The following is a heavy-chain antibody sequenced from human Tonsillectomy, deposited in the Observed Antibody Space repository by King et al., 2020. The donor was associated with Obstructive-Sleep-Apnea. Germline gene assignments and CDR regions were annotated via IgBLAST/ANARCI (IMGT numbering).Heavy chain of an antibody. D-gene: IGHD6-13*01. CDR1: GFTFSSYD. CDR3: ARARRTKQLVDYYYGMDV. V-gene: IGHV3-13*01. CDR2: IGTAGDT. J-gene: IGHJ6*02. Sequence: VQLVESGGGLVQPGGSLRLSCSAAGFTFSSYDMHWVRQATGKGLEWVSAIGTAGDTYYPGSVKGRFTISRENAKNSLYIQMNSLRAGDTAVYYCARARRTKQLVDYYYGMDVWGQGTTVTVSS.